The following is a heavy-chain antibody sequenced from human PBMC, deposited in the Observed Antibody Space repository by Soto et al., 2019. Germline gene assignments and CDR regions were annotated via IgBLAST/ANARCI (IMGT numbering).Heavy chain of an antibody. J-gene: IGHJ5*02. CDR3: ARLKQDYAVA. D-gene: IGHD3-16*01. Sequence: QVQLVQSGAEVKKPGASVKVSCKASGYTFTSYDINWVRLATGQGPEWMGWMNPNSGNTAYAQKFQGRVTMTRNTSISTAYMERSSLRSEDTAVYYCARLKQDYAVAWGQGTLVTVSS. CDR1: GYTFTSYD. CDR2: MNPNSGNT. V-gene: IGHV1-8*01.